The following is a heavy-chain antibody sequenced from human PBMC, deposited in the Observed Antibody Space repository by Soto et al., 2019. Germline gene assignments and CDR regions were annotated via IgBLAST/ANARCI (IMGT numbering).Heavy chain of an antibody. J-gene: IGHJ3*02. V-gene: IGHV4-31*03. D-gene: IGHD5-18*01. CDR1: GGSIRNSGYY. CDR2: IFHTGNT. CDR3: ATCGHNYGNAFDI. Sequence: QVQLEESGPGLVKPSQTLSLTCTVSGGSIRNSGYYGTWIRQFPGKGLEWIGYIFHTGNTYYNPSLRSRLSISVDTSKNQFSLRLSSVTAADTAVYYCATCGHNYGNAFDIRGQGTLVTVYS.